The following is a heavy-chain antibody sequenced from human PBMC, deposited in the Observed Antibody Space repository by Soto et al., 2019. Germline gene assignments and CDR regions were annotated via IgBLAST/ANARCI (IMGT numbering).Heavy chain of an antibody. D-gene: IGHD2-21*02. CDR1: GYTFTSYA. Sequence: QVQLVQSGAEEKKPGASVKVSCKASGYTFTSYAMHWVRQAPGQRLEWMGWINAGNGNTKYSQKLQGRVTMTRDTSASTAYMELSSLRSEDTAVYYCARSIVVVTALDYWGQGTLVTVSS. CDR3: ARSIVVVTALDY. J-gene: IGHJ4*02. CDR2: INAGNGNT. V-gene: IGHV1-3*05.